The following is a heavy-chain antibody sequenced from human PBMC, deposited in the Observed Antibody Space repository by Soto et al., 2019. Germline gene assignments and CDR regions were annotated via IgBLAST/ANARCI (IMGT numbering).Heavy chain of an antibody. CDR1: GFTFSSYG. CDR3: EGEWDYYDSSGYYN. J-gene: IGHJ4*02. CDR2: IWYDGSNK. V-gene: IGHV3-33*01. D-gene: IGHD3-22*01. Sequence: QVQLVESGGGVVQPGRSLRLSCAASGFTFSSYGMHWVRQAPGKGLEWVTVIWYDGSNKYYADSVKGRFTISRDNYKNTLYLQINTLSAEDTAVYYSEGEWDYYDSSGYYNWGQGTVVIVTS.